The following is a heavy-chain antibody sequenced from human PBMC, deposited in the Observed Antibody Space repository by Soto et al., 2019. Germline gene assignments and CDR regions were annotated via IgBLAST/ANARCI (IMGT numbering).Heavy chain of an antibody. CDR3: ARDKSSGWYGAFGI. CDR1: GFTFSSYA. CDR2: ISYDGSNK. V-gene: IGHV3-30-3*01. D-gene: IGHD6-19*01. Sequence: QVQLVESGGGVVQPGRSLRLSCAASGFTFSSYAMHWVRQAPGKGLEWVAVISYDGSNKYYADSVKGRFTISRDNSKNTLYLQMNSLRAEDTAVYYCARDKSSGWYGAFGIWGQGTMVTVSS. J-gene: IGHJ3*02.